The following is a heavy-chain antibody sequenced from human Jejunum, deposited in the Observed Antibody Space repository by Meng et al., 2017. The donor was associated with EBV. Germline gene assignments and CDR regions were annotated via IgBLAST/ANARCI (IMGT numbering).Heavy chain of an antibody. CDR1: GFTCSSYD. J-gene: IGHJ4*02. D-gene: IGHD4-11*01. Sequence: VELVGCGGGLVQPGCSLILSCAASGFTCSSYDLSWVRQAPGKGLEWVSSSTGGGGGTYYADSVKGRFTVSRDNSKNTLYLQLNSLRADDTAIYYCANTYNFQYWGQGTLVTVSS. CDR3: ANTYNFQY. CDR2: STGGGGGT. V-gene: IGHV3-23*04.